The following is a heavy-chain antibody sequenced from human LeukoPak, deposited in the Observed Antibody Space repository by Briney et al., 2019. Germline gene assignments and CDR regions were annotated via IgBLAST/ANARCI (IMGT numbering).Heavy chain of an antibody. CDR1: GYSFTSYW. J-gene: IGHJ4*02. V-gene: IGHV5-51*01. D-gene: IGHD2-15*01. CDR3: ARQRGCSGGSCYGVY. Sequence: GESLKISCKGSGYSFTSYWIGWVRQMPGKGLEWMGIIYPGDSDTRYSPSFQGQVTISADTSSSTAYLQWSSLKASDTAMYYCARQRGCSGGSCYGVYWGQGTLVTVSS. CDR2: IYPGDSDT.